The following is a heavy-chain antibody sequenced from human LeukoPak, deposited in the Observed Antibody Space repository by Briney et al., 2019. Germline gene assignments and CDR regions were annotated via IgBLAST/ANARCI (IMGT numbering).Heavy chain of an antibody. Sequence: ASVKVSCKASGYTFTGYYMHWVRQAPGQGLEWMGWINPNSGGTNYAQKFQGRVTMTRDTSISTAYMELSRLRSDDTALYYCARGMVRGLIISDAFDIWGQGTMVTVSS. D-gene: IGHD3-10*01. V-gene: IGHV1-2*02. J-gene: IGHJ3*02. CDR3: ARGMVRGLIISDAFDI. CDR1: GYTFTGYY. CDR2: INPNSGGT.